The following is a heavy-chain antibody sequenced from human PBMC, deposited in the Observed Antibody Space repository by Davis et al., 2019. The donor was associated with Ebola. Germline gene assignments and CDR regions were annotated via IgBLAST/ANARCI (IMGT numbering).Heavy chain of an antibody. CDR3: ARARPLDFFFGDYYGMDV. D-gene: IGHD3-16*01. V-gene: IGHV3-23*01. CDR2: ISGSGGST. CDR1: GFTFSSYA. Sequence: GESLKISCAASGFTFSSYAMSWVRQAPGKGLEWVSAISGSGGSTYYADSVKVRFTISRDNSKNTLYLQMNSLRAEDTAVYYCARARPLDFFFGDYYGMDVWGQGTTVTVSS. J-gene: IGHJ6*02.